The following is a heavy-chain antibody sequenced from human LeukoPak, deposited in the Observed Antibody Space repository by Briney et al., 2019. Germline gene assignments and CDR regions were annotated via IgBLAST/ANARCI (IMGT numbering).Heavy chain of an antibody. CDR2: IPYGGSNK. D-gene: IGHD2-2*01. J-gene: IGHJ6*03. CDR1: GFTFSSYG. Sequence: GGSLRLSCAASGFTFSSYGMHWVRQAPGKGLEWVAVIPYGGSNKYYADSVKGRFTISRDNSKNTLYLQMNSLRAEDTAVYYCAREKEGYCSRTSCYLDYYYYYMDVWGKGTTVTISS. V-gene: IGHV3-30*03. CDR3: AREKEGYCSRTSCYLDYYYYYMDV.